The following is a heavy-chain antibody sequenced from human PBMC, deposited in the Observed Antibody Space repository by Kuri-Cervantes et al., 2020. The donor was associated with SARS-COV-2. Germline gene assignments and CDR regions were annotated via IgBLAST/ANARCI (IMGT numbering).Heavy chain of an antibody. J-gene: IGHJ4*02. CDR1: GFTFSSYS. Sequence: GGSLRLSCAASGFTFSSYSMHWIRQAPGKGLEWVSVIYSGGSTYYADSVKGRFTISRDNSKNTLYLQMNSLRAEDTAVYYCARLDFWSGYWVDYWGQGTLVTVSS. CDR2: IYSGGST. CDR3: ARLDFWSGYWVDY. V-gene: IGHV3-66*02. D-gene: IGHD3-3*01.